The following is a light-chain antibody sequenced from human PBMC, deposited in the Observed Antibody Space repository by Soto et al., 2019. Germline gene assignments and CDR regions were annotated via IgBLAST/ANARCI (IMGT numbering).Light chain of an antibody. CDR2: GAF. CDR3: QQYGTPLIT. J-gene: IGKJ4*01. V-gene: IGKV3-20*01. Sequence: VLTQSPGTLSLSPGERVTLSCRASQSVSSNYLAWYQQQPGQPPRLLIYGAFIRATGIPDRFSGSASGTDFSLTISRLEPEDFAVYYCQQYGTPLITFGGGTKVDIK. CDR1: QSVSSNY.